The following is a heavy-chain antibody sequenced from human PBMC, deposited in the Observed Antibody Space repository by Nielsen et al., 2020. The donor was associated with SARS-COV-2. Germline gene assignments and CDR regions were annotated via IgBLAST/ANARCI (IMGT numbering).Heavy chain of an antibody. CDR1: GFTFSSYG. J-gene: IGHJ4*02. CDR3: AREGLAVAGTGLDY. D-gene: IGHD6-19*01. CDR2: IWYDGSNK. V-gene: IGHV3-33*08. Sequence: GGSLKISCAASGFTFSSYGMHWVRQAPGKGLEWVAVIWYDGSNKYYADSVKGRFTISRDNSKNTLCLQMNSLRAEDTAVYYCAREGLAVAGTGLDYWGQGTLVTVSS.